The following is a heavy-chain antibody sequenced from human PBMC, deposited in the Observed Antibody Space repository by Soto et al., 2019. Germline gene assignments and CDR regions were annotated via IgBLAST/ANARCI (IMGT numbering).Heavy chain of an antibody. CDR1: GGSVSSGSYY. CDR3: ARDRHGASKDYYYYYYGMDV. Sequence: QVQLQESGPGLVKPSETLSLTCTVSGGSVSSGSYYWSWIRQPPGKGLEWIGYIYYSGSTNYNPSLQSRVTISVDTSKNQFSLKLSSVTAADTAVYYCARDRHGASKDYYYYYYGMDVWGQGTTVTVSS. CDR2: IYYSGST. D-gene: IGHD1-26*01. J-gene: IGHJ6*02. V-gene: IGHV4-61*01.